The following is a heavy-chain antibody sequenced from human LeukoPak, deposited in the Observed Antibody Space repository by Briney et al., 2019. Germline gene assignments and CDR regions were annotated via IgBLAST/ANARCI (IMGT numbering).Heavy chain of an antibody. Sequence: PSETLSLTCTVSGGSISSYYWSWIRQPPGKGLEWIGYIYYSGSTNYNPSLKSRVTISVDTSKNQFSLKLSSVTAADTAVYYCARNTGEDYFDYWGQGTLVTVSS. J-gene: IGHJ4*02. CDR1: GGSISSYY. D-gene: IGHD2-8*02. CDR2: IYYSGST. V-gene: IGHV4-59*01. CDR3: ARNTGEDYFDY.